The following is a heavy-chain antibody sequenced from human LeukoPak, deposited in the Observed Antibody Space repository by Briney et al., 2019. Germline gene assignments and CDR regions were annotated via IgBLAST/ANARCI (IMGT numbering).Heavy chain of an antibody. D-gene: IGHD3-10*01. CDR2: ISSSSSYI. V-gene: IGHV3-21*01. Sequence: GGSLRLSCAASGFTFSSYSMNWVRQAPGKGLEWVSSISSSSSYIYYADSVKGRFTISRDNAKNSLYLQMNSLRAEDTAVYYCASSRLRGSYYYYYMDVWGKGTTVTVSS. J-gene: IGHJ6*03. CDR1: GFTFSSYS. CDR3: ASSRLRGSYYYYYMDV.